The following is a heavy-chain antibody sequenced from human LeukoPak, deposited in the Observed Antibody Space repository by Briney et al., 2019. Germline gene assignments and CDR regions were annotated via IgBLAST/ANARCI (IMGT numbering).Heavy chain of an antibody. CDR3: ARSLERDYSGSGNYYMNNWFDP. V-gene: IGHV3-33*01. J-gene: IGHJ5*02. D-gene: IGHD3-10*01. CDR2: IWYDGSKT. Sequence: PGRSLRLSCATSGFTFTIYGMHWARKAPGKGLEWVAVIWYDGSKTYYADSVKGRFTISRDTSTNTLYLQMNGLRAEDTAVYYCARSLERDYSGSGNYYMNNWFDPWGQGTLVTVSS. CDR1: GFTFTIYG.